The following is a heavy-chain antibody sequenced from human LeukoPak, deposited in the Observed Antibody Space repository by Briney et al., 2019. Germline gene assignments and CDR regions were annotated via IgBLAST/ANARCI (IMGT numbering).Heavy chain of an antibody. J-gene: IGHJ4*02. CDR2: INPANGYT. CDR3: AIRDGHTDH. V-gene: IGHV1-3*03. Sequence: ASVKVSCKASGYTFTNYAMHWVRQAPGQTIEWLGWINPANGYTKYSQQFQDRVTLTSDTSATTAYMELSSLRSEDKAVYYCAIRDGHTDHWGQGTLVTVSS. CDR1: GYTFTNYA. D-gene: IGHD5-24*01.